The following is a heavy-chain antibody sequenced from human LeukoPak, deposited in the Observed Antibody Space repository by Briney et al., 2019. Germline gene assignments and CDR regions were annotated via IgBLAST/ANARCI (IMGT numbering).Heavy chain of an antibody. CDR2: ISYDGRNK. J-gene: IGHJ3*02. CDR3: ARDRYYGDYTYAFDI. D-gene: IGHD4-17*01. V-gene: IGHV3-30*04. CDR1: GFTFSSYA. Sequence: GGSLRLSCAASGFTFSSYAMYWVRQAPGKGLEWVAVISYDGRNKYYADSVTGRFTISRDNSKNTLYLQMNSLRAEDTAVYYCARDRYYGDYTYAFDIWGQGTMVTVSS.